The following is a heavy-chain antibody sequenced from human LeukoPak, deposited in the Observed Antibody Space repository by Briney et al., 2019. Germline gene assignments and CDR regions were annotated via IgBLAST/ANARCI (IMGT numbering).Heavy chain of an antibody. V-gene: IGHV1-3*01. Sequence: ASVTVSFTASGYTFTSYAIHWVRQAPGQRLEWMGWIHAGNGNAKYSQKFQGRVTITAGTSASTAYMELSSLRSEDTAVYYCARDSPYYYDSSGYYYGYFDYWGQGTLVTVSS. J-gene: IGHJ4*02. CDR3: ARDSPYYYDSSGYYYGYFDY. CDR2: IHAGNGNA. CDR1: GYTFTSYA. D-gene: IGHD3-22*01.